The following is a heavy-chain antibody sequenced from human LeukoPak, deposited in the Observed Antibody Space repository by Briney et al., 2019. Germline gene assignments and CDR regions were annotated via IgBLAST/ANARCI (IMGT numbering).Heavy chain of an antibody. CDR3: ARADLVRNYYGMDV. CDR2: INAGNGNT. D-gene: IGHD4-23*01. J-gene: IGHJ6*04. V-gene: IGHV1-3*01. CDR1: GYTFTSYA. Sequence: ASVKVSCKASGYTFTSYAMHWARQAPGQRLEWMGWINAGNGNTKYSQKFQGRVTITRDTSASTAYMELSSLRSEDTAVYYCARADLVRNYYGMDVWGKGTTVTVSS.